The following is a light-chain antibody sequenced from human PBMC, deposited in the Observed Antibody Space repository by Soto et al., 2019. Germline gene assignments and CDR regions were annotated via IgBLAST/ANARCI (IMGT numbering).Light chain of an antibody. CDR1: SSDVGGYNY. Sequence: QSVLTQPRSVSGSPGQSVTISCTGTSSDVGGYNYVSWYQQHPGKAPKLMIYDVSKRPSGVPDRFSGSKSGNTASLTISGLQAEDEADYYCCSYAGSYTFYVFGTGTKGPS. CDR3: CSYAGSYTFYV. CDR2: DVS. J-gene: IGLJ1*01. V-gene: IGLV2-11*01.